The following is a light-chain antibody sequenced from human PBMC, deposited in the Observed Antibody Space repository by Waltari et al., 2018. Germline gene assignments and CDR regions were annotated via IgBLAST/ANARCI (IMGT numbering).Light chain of an antibody. CDR2: WAS. CDR3: QQYVVIPWT. J-gene: IGKJ1*01. Sequence: DIVMTQSPDSLAVSLGERAIIHCKSSQSVLYSSNNKNYLAWYQQKPGPPPKVLIYWASTRELGVPDRFSGSGSGTDFTLTINSLQAEDVAVYYCQQYVVIPWTFGQGTKVEVK. CDR1: QSVLYSSNNKNY. V-gene: IGKV4-1*01.